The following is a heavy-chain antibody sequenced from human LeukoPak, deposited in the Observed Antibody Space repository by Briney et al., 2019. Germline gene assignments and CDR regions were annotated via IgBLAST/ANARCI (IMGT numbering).Heavy chain of an antibody. J-gene: IGHJ6*02. CDR2: ISYDGSNK. D-gene: IGHD3-10*01. V-gene: IGHV3-30*18. CDR3: AKDYYGSGSYFWRSDYYYGMDV. CDR1: AFTFSSYG. Sequence: GRSLRLSCAASAFTFSSYGMHWVRQAPGKGLEWVAVISYDGSNKYYADSVKGRFTISRDNSKNTLYLQMSSLRAEDTAVYYCAKDYYGSGSYFWRSDYYYGMDVWGQGTTVTVSS.